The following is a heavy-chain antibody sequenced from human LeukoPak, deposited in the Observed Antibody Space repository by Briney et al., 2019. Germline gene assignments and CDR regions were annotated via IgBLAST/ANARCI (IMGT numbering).Heavy chain of an antibody. Sequence: PGGSLRLSCAASGFTFSNAWMSWVRRAPGKGREWGGRIKVRTNGGTADYSPPVNGRYTISRDDSKNTLYLQMNNLNSDDTAVYFCVTEGFIYGYHGLHRGGQETIVTLSS. D-gene: IGHD5-18*01. CDR1: GFTFSNAW. V-gene: IGHV3-15*01. CDR2: IKVRTNGGTA. J-gene: IGHJ3*01. CDR3: VTEGFIYGYHGLHR.